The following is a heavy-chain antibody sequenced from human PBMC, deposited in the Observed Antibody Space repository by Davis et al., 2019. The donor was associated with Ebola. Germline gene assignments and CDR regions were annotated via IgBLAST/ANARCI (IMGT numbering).Heavy chain of an antibody. CDR2: IKTDGSEI. D-gene: IGHD4-23*01. CDR3: AKTHYGGINDAFDI. CDR1: GFTFSSYW. J-gene: IGHJ3*02. V-gene: IGHV3-7*03. Sequence: PGGSLRLSCAASGFTFSSYWMSWVRQAPGKGLEWVTSIKTDGSEIHCVDSLKGRFTISRDNADNSLYLQMNSLRPEDMALHYCAKTHYGGINDAFDIWGQGTMVTVSS.